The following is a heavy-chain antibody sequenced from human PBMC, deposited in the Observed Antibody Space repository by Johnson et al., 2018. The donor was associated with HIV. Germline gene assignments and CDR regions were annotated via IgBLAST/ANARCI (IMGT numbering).Heavy chain of an antibody. D-gene: IGHD1-26*01. V-gene: IGHV3-23*04. CDR1: GFTFGSYA. CDR3: ARGEGGTYLPDAFDI. Sequence: VQLVESGGGVVQPGRSLRLSCAASGFTFGSYAMSWVRQAPGKGLEWVSAISGSGGSTYYADSVKGRFTISRDNSKNTLYLQMNSLRAEDTAVYYCARGEGGTYLPDAFDIWGQGTMVTVSS. J-gene: IGHJ3*02. CDR2: ISGSGGST.